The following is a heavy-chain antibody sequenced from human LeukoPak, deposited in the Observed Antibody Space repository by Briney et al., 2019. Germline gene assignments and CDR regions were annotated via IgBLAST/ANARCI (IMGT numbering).Heavy chain of an antibody. Sequence: SETLSLTCAVYGGSFSGYYWSWIRQPPGKGLEWIGEINHSGSTNYNPSLKSRVTISVDTSKNQFSLKPSSVTAADTAVYYCARVRGYGGWFDPWGQGTLVTVSS. V-gene: IGHV4-34*01. CDR2: INHSGST. CDR1: GGSFSGYY. J-gene: IGHJ5*02. CDR3: ARVRGYGGWFDP. D-gene: IGHD2-15*01.